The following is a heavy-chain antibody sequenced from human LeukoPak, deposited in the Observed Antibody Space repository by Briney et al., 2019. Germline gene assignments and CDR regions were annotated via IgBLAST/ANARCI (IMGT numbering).Heavy chain of an antibody. CDR3: ASGGFYCGGDCYVDY. CDR2: INHSGST. Sequence: SETLSLTCAVYGGSFIPYYWSWLRQPPGKGLEWVGEINHSGSTNYNPSLKSRVTISVDSSKNQFSLKLSSVTAAYTAVYYCASGGFYCGGDCYVDYWGQGTLVTVSS. CDR1: GGSFIPYY. V-gene: IGHV4-34*01. J-gene: IGHJ4*02. D-gene: IGHD2-21*02.